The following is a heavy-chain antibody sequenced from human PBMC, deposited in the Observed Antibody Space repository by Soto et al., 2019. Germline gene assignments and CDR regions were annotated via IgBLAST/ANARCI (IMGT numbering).Heavy chain of an antibody. CDR3: ARADPDASVGY. J-gene: IGHJ4*02. D-gene: IGHD2-15*01. Sequence: PSETLSLTCTVSGGSISSYYWSWIRQPPGKGLEWIGYIYYSGSTNYNPSLKSRVTISADTSKNQFSLRMNSMIAADTAVYYCARADPDASVGYWGQGTLVTVSS. CDR2: IYYSGST. CDR1: GGSISSYY. V-gene: IGHV4-59*01.